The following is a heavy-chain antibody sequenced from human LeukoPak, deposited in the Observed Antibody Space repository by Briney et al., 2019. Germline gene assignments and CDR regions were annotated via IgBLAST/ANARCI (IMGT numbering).Heavy chain of an antibody. D-gene: IGHD3-22*01. CDR2: IYPGDSDT. Sequence: GESLKISCKGSGYSFTSYWIGWVRQMPGKGLEWMGIIYPGDSDTRYSPSFQGQVTISADKSISTACLQWSSLKASDTAMYYCARVVVIKSYYYGMDVWGQGTTVTVSS. CDR3: ARVVVIKSYYYGMDV. CDR1: GYSFTSYW. J-gene: IGHJ6*02. V-gene: IGHV5-51*01.